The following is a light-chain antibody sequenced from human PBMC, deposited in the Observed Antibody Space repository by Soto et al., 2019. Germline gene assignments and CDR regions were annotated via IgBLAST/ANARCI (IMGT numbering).Light chain of an antibody. CDR3: QQYDTYLT. V-gene: IGKV3-20*01. CDR2: EAS. Sequence: IVLTQSPGTLSLSPGERATLSCRASQSVSSGYLAWYQQKPGQAPRLLIYEASRRASGIPDRFSGSGSGTDFTLTISRLETEDYVVYYWQQYDTYLTFGPGTKVDIK. J-gene: IGKJ3*01. CDR1: QSVSSGY.